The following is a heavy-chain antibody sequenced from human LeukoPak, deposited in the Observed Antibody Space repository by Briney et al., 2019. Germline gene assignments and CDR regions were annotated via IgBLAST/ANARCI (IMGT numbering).Heavy chain of an antibody. D-gene: IGHD2-2*01. V-gene: IGHV4-30-4*01. CDR3: ASTNSSSARCYEAKWFDP. Sequence: SETLSLTCTVSGGSISSGDYYWRWIRQPPGKGLEWIGYINYSGSTFHYNPSLKSRVTISVDTSKNQFSLRLNSVTVADSAVHNCASTNSSSARCYEAKWFDPWGQGTLVTVSS. CDR1: GGSISSGDYY. CDR2: INYSGST. J-gene: IGHJ5*02.